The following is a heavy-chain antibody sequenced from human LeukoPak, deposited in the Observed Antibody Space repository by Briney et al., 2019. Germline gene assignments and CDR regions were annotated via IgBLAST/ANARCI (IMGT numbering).Heavy chain of an antibody. J-gene: IGHJ6*03. V-gene: IGHV4-4*07. CDR1: GASIDGYY. Sequence: SETLSFTCTVSGASIDGYYWSWIRQPAGQSPEWIGRIHTSGTTNYNPAFKSRVIMSVDTSDKQFSLNVSSVTAADTAVYYCARMPPVRGVRNFYFYYYVDVWGRGTTVTVSS. CDR2: IHTSGTT. CDR3: ARMPPVRGVRNFYFYYYVDV. D-gene: IGHD3-10*01.